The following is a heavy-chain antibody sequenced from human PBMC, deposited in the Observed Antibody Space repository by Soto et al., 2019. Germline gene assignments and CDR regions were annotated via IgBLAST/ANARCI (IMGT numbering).Heavy chain of an antibody. D-gene: IGHD6-13*01. CDR2: IDTSGSST. V-gene: IGHV3-74*01. CDR1: GFIFTNFW. J-gene: IGHJ4*02. Sequence: QAVGSLRLSCEASGFIFTNFWMHWVRQVPGKGLVWVSRIDTSGSSTSYADSVKGRFTISRDNAKNTVSLQMNSLRAEDTGVYYCAKDSWYFDLWSQGSLVTVSS. CDR3: AKDSWYFDL.